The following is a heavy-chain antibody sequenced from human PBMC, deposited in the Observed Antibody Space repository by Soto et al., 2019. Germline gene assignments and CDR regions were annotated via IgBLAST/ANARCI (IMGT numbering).Heavy chain of an antibody. CDR2: ISGSGGST. V-gene: IGHV3-23*01. CDR1: GFTFSSYA. CDR3: AKAFTIFGLVIPFDY. D-gene: IGHD3-3*01. Sequence: PGGSLRLSCAASGFTFSSYAMSWVRQAPGKGLEWVSAISGSGGSTYYADSVKGRFTISRDNSMNTLYLQMNSLRAAYTAVYYCAKAFTIFGLVIPFDYWGQGTLVTVSS. J-gene: IGHJ4*02.